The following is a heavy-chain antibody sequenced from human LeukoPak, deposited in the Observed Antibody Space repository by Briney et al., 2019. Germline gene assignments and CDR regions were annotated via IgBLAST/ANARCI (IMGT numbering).Heavy chain of an antibody. J-gene: IGHJ6*03. CDR3: ARGIAARPNYYYYYMDV. Sequence: SVKVSCKASGGTFSSYAISWARQAPGQGLEWMGGIIPIFGTANYAQKFQGRVTITTDESTSTAYMELSSLRSEDTAVYYCARGIAARPNYYYYYMDVWGKGTTVTVSS. CDR1: GGTFSSYA. CDR2: IIPIFGTA. D-gene: IGHD6-6*01. V-gene: IGHV1-69*05.